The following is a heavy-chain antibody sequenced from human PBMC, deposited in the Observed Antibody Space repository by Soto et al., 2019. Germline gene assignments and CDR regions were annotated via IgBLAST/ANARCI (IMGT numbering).Heavy chain of an antibody. CDR2: INHSGST. D-gene: IGHD3-22*01. CDR1: GGSFSGYY. J-gene: IGHJ4*02. CDR3: ARYYDSSGL. V-gene: IGHV4-34*01. Sequence: SETLSLTCAVYGGSFSGYYWSWIRQPPGKGLEWIGEINHSGSTNYNPSLKSRVTISVDTSKNQFSLKLSSVTAADTAVYYCARYYDSSGLWGQGTLVTVSS.